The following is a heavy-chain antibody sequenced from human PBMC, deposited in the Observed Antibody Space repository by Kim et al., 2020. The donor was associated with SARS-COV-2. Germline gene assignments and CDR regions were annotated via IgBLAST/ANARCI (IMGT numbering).Heavy chain of an antibody. Sequence: SETLSLTCTVSGGSISSSSYYWGWIRQPPGKGLEWIGSIYYSGSTYYNPSLKSRVTISVDTSKNQFSLKLSSVTAADTAVYYCARPLVARIAAGYGMDVWGQGTTVTVSS. CDR3: ARPLVARIAAGYGMDV. D-gene: IGHD6-6*01. V-gene: IGHV4-39*01. CDR1: GGSISSSSYY. CDR2: IYYSGST. J-gene: IGHJ6*02.